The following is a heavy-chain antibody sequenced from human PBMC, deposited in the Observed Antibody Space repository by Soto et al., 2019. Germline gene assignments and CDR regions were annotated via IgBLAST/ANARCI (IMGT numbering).Heavy chain of an antibody. D-gene: IGHD3-10*01. CDR1: GFTFSDYY. CDR2: ISSRSSYI. Sequence: QVQLVESGGGLVKPGGSLRLSCAASGFTFSDYYMSWIRQAPGKGLEWVSYISSRSSYINYADSVKGRFTNSRDNAKNSLYLQMNSLRAEDTAVYYCARVPRELALYYFDHWGQGTLVTVSS. J-gene: IGHJ4*02. V-gene: IGHV3-11*05. CDR3: ARVPRELALYYFDH.